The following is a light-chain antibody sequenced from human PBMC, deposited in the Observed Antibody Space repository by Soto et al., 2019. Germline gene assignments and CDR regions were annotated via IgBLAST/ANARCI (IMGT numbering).Light chain of an antibody. CDR1: QSVNSN. V-gene: IGKV3-15*01. Sequence: EIVMTQSPATLSVSPGERATLSCRASQSVNSNLAWYKQKPGQTPRLLILRASTRATGIPARFSGSGSGTEFTLTISSLQSEDFAVYYCQQYNDWPLTFGGGTNVEIK. J-gene: IGKJ4*01. CDR2: RAS. CDR3: QQYNDWPLT.